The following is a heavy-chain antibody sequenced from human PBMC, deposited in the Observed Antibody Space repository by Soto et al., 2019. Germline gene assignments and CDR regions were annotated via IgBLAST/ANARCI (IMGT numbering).Heavy chain of an antibody. CDR1: GGTFSSYA. CDR2: IIPIFGTA. D-gene: IGHD2-2*01. CDR3: ARDGGGYCSSNSCQYPYYYYSGMDV. V-gene: IGHV1-69*13. Sequence: SVKVSCKASGGTFSSYAISWVRQAPGQGLEWMGGIIPIFGTANYAQKFQGRVTITADESTSTAYMEMSSLRSEDTAVYYCARDGGGYCSSNSCQYPYYYYSGMDVWGQGTTVTVSS. J-gene: IGHJ6*02.